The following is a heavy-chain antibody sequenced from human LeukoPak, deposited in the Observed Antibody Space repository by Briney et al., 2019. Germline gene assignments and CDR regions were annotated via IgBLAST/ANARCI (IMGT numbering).Heavy chain of an antibody. CDR1: GYTFSIYG. CDR3: ASLKNYYDSSGYLVTDAFDI. D-gene: IGHD3-22*01. CDR2: ISAYNGNT. Sequence: GASVKVSCKASGYTFSIYGFSWVRQAPGQGLEWMGWISAYNGNTNYAQKFQGRVTMTTDTSTSTAHMELRSLRSDDTAVYYCASLKNYYDSSGYLVTDAFDIWGQGTMVTVSS. V-gene: IGHV1-18*01. J-gene: IGHJ3*02.